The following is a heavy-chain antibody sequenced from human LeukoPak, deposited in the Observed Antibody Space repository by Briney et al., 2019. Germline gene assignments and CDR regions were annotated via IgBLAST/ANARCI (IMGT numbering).Heavy chain of an antibody. J-gene: IGHJ4*02. CDR2: IYPRDGST. V-gene: IGHV1-46*01. Sequence: ASVKVSCKVSGYSFTSNYIHWVRQAPGQGLEWMGMIYPRDGSTSYAQRFQDRVTVTRDTSTSTVHMELSGLRSEDTAVYYCARDQEGFDYWGQGTLITVSS. CDR1: GYSFTSNY. CDR3: ARDQEGFDY.